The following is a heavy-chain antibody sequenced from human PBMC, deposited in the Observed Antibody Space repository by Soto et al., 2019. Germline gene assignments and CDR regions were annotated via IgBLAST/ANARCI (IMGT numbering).Heavy chain of an antibody. CDR1: GFTFSSYA. CDR2: ISYDGSNK. CDR3: ARARLQPNWFEP. V-gene: IGHV3-30-3*01. D-gene: IGHD4-4*01. J-gene: IGHJ5*02. Sequence: QSGGSLRLSCAASGFTFSSYAMHWVRQAPGKGLEWVAVISYDGSNKYYADSVKGRFTISRDNSKNTLYLQMNSLRAEDTAVYYCARARLQPNWFEPWGQGTLVTVSS.